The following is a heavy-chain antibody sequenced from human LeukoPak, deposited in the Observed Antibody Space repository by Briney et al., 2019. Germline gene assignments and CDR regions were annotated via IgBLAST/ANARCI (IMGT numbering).Heavy chain of an antibody. CDR2: IKQDGSEK. V-gene: IGHV3-7*01. Sequence: GGSLRLSCAPSGFTFSSYWMSWVRQAPGKGLEWVANIKQDGSEKYYVDSVKGRFTISRDNAKNSLYLQMNSLRAEDTAVYYCARDSLRAWAWGQGTLVTVSS. D-gene: IGHD3-16*02. CDR1: GFTFSSYW. CDR3: ARDSLRAWA. J-gene: IGHJ5*02.